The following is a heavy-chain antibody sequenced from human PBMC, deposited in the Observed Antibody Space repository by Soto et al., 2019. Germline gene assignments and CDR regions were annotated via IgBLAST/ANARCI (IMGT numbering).Heavy chain of an antibody. D-gene: IGHD1-1*01. CDR3: ARDYRPPGTMYNWFDP. J-gene: IGHJ5*02. V-gene: IGHV4-59*01. CDR1: GGSISSYY. Sequence: SETLSLTCTVSGGSISSYYWSWIRQPPGKGLEWIGYIYYSGSTNYNPSLKSRVTISVDTSKNQFSLKLSSVTAADTAVYYCARDYRPPGTMYNWFDPWGQGTLVTVSS. CDR2: IYYSGST.